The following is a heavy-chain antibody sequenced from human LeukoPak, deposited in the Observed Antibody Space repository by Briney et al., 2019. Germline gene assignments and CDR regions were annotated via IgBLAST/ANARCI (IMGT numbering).Heavy chain of an antibody. CDR2: INPNSGGT. CDR3: ARADLDGYYFDY. D-gene: IGHD3-3*01. CDR1: GYTFTSYY. J-gene: IGHJ4*02. V-gene: IGHV1-2*02. Sequence: GASVKVSCKASGYTFTSYYMHWVRQAPGQGLEWMGWINPNSGGTNYAQKFQGRVTMTRDTSISTAYMELSRLRSDDTAVYYCARADLDGYYFDYWGQGTLVTVSS.